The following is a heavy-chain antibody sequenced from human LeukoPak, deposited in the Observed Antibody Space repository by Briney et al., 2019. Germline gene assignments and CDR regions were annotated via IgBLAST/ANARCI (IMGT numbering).Heavy chain of an antibody. CDR1: GYTFTSYG. CDR2: ISAYNGHT. CDR3: ARCSEFLPGSRFDS. Sequence: ASVKVPCKTSGYTFTSYGISWVRQAPGQGLEWMGWISAYNGHTNYAQNLQGRVTLTTDTSTTTAYMELRSLRSDDTAVYYCARCSEFLPGSRFDSWGQGTLVTVSP. J-gene: IGHJ4*02. V-gene: IGHV1-18*01. D-gene: IGHD3-10*01.